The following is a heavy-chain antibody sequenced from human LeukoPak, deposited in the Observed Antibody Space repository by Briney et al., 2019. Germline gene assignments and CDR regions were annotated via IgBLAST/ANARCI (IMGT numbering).Heavy chain of an antibody. V-gene: IGHV4-59*08. CDR2: IYYSGST. CDR3: AGSSSWGGY. CDR1: GGSISSYY. J-gene: IGHJ4*02. Sequence: SETLSLTCTVSGGSISSYYWSWIRQPPGKGLEWIGYIYYSGSTNYNPSLKSRVTISVDTSKNQFSVKLSSVTAADTAVYYCAGSSSWGGYWGQGTLVTVSS. D-gene: IGHD6-13*01.